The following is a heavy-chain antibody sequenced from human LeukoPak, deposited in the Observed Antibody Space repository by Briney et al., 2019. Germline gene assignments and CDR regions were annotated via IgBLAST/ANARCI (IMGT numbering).Heavy chain of an antibody. CDR3: ARADCSSSTCYLRRSWFDP. V-gene: IGHV3-21*01. CDR2: ISTSSRYI. CDR1: GFTLSNYD. Sequence: GGSLRLFCAASGFTLSNYDMNWVRQAPGKGLEWASSISTSSRYIYYKDSVRGRFTISRDDAKNSLYLEMNSLRAEDTAVYYCARADCSSSTCYLRRSWFDPWGQGTLVTVSS. J-gene: IGHJ5*02. D-gene: IGHD2-2*01.